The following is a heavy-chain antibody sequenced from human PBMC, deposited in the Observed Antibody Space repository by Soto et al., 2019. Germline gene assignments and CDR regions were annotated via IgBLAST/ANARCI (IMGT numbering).Heavy chain of an antibody. CDR2: ISYDGSHK. Sequence: QVQLVESGGGVAQPGRSLRLSCATSGFTFSTYPLHWVRQAPGKGLEWVAVISYDGSHKYYADSVKGRFTISRDNSMNRRYLQMNSLRAEDRAVYYCARDSGGYPSGYYFDYRGQGTLVTVSS. CDR3: ARDSGGYPSGYYFDY. V-gene: IGHV3-30-3*01. CDR1: GFTFSTYP. J-gene: IGHJ4*02. D-gene: IGHD3-22*01.